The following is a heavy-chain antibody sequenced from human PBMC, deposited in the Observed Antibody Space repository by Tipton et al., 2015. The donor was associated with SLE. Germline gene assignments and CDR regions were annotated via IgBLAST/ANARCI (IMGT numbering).Heavy chain of an antibody. Sequence: TLSLTCTVSGGSISSSSYYWGWIRQPPGKGLEWIGSIYYSGSTYYNPSLKSRVTISVDTSKNQFSLKLSSATAADTAVYYCARHVNWFDPWGQGTLVTVSS. CDR2: IYYSGST. J-gene: IGHJ5*02. V-gene: IGHV4-39*01. CDR1: GGSISSSSYY. CDR3: ARHVNWFDP.